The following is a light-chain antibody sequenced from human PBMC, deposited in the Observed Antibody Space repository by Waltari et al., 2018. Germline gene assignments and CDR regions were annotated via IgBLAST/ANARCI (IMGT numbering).Light chain of an antibody. CDR2: GAS. J-gene: IGKJ1*01. CDR3: QHYVRLPAT. Sequence: EVVFTQSPGTLSLSPGERATLACRASQSVGTSLAGYQQKPGQAPRLLITGASRRATGIPDRFSGSGSGTDFSLTISRLEPEDFAVYYCQHYVRLPATFGQGTKVEV. V-gene: IGKV3-20*01. CDR1: QSVGTS.